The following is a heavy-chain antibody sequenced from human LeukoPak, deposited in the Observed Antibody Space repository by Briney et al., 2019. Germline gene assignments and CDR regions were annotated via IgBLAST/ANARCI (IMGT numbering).Heavy chain of an antibody. CDR1: VYTFTGYY. D-gene: IGHD3-22*01. CDR3: ARGCVYYYDSSGYYEGFDY. Sequence: ASVKVSCKASVYTFTGYYMHWVRQAPGQGLEWMGWINPNSGGTNYAQKFQGRVTMTRDTSISTAYMELSRLRSADTAVYYCARGCVYYYDSSGYYEGFDYWGQGTLVTVSS. CDR2: INPNSGGT. V-gene: IGHV1-2*02. J-gene: IGHJ4*02.